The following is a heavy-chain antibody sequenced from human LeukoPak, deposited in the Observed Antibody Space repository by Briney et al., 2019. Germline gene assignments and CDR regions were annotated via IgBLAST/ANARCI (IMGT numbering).Heavy chain of an antibody. D-gene: IGHD1-1*01. Sequence: PGGSLRLSCAASGFTFSDYAMTWVRQAPGKGLEWVSGISGSSGSTYCADAVKGRFTISRDSSKNTLYLQMNSLRAEDTAVYYCARNDKWGQGTLVTVSS. CDR3: ARNDK. J-gene: IGHJ4*02. CDR1: GFTFSDYA. V-gene: IGHV3-23*01. CDR2: ISGSSGST.